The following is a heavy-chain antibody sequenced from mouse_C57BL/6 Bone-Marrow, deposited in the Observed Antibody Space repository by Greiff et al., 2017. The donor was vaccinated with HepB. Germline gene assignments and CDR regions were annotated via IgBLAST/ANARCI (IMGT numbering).Heavy chain of an antibody. CDR1: GYTFTSYW. D-gene: IGHD1-2*01. V-gene: IGHV1-64*01. CDR3: ARGELLRRGYFDV. CDR2: IHPNSGST. J-gene: IGHJ1*03. Sequence: QVQLQQPGAELVKPGASVKLSCKASGYTFTSYWMHWVKQRPGQGLEWIGMIHPNSGSTNYNEKFKSKATLTVDKSSSTAYMQLSSLTSEDSAVYYCARGELLRRGYFDVWGTGTTVTVSS.